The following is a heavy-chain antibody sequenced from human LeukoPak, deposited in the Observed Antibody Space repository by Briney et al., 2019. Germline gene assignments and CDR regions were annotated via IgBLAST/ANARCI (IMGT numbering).Heavy chain of an antibody. Sequence: SETLSLTCTVSGGTVSSDSYYWSWIRPPPGQGLEWIRYIYYSGSTNYNPSLKSRVTISVDTSKNQFSLKLSSVTAADTAVYYCARILRYGEGNYYYGMDVWGKGTTVTVSS. CDR1: GGTVSSDSYY. V-gene: IGHV4-61*01. J-gene: IGHJ6*04. D-gene: IGHD4-17*01. CDR2: IYYSGST. CDR3: ARILRYGEGNYYYGMDV.